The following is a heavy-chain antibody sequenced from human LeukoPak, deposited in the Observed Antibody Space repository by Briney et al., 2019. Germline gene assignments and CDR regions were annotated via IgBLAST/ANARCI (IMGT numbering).Heavy chain of an antibody. CDR3: ARDRPYYDFWSGYYPYRNYYYYGMDV. J-gene: IGHJ6*02. V-gene: IGHV4-59*01. CDR2: IYYSGST. D-gene: IGHD3-3*01. CDR1: GASISSYY. Sequence: SSETLSLTCTVSGASISSYYWSWIRQPPGKGLEWIGYIYYSGSTNYNPSLKSRVTISVDTSKNQFSLKLSSVTAADTAVYYCARDRPYYDFWSGYYPYRNYYYYGMDVWGQGTTVTVSS.